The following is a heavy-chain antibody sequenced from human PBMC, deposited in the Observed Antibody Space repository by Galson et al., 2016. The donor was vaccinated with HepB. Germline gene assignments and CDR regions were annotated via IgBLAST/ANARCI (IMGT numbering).Heavy chain of an antibody. CDR2: MIPVFGTA. J-gene: IGHJ4*02. D-gene: IGHD2-15*01. Sequence: SVKVSCKASGGTFSRYAISWVRQAPGQGLEWMGGMIPVFGTANYAHRFQGRVTISADESTSTAYMELSSLRYDDTAVYYCATPANGYSFYYFDYWGQGTLVTVS. V-gene: IGHV1-69*13. CDR1: GGTFSRYA. CDR3: ATPANGYSFYYFDY.